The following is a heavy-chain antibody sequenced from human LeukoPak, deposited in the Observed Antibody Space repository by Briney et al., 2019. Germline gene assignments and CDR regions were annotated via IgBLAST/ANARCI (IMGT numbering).Heavy chain of an antibody. CDR2: LNAGNGNT. D-gene: IGHD4-23*01. CDR3: ARESDYGGNQLHWFDP. Sequence: GASVKVSCKASGYTFTSYAMHWVRQAPGQRLEWMGWLNAGNGNTKYSQEFQGRVTITRDTSASTAYMELSSLRSEDMAVYYCARESDYGGNQLHWFDPWGQGTLVTVFS. CDR1: GYTFTSYA. V-gene: IGHV1-3*03. J-gene: IGHJ5*02.